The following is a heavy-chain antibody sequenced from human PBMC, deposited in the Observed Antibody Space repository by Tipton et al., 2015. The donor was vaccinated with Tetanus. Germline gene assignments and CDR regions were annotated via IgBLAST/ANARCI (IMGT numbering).Heavy chain of an antibody. CDR2: IYYSGST. CDR1: GDSLSNGDYY. J-gene: IGHJ4*02. Sequence: TLSLTCTVSGDSLSNGDYYWSWIRQPPGKGLESIGYIYYSGSTYYNPSLKSRVTLSLDMSKNHVSLNLTSVTAADTAVYYCARAVRFYYDSSTYYQYYFDSWGQGTLVTVSS. V-gene: IGHV4-30-4*01. CDR3: ARAVRFYYDSSTYYQYYFDS. D-gene: IGHD3-22*01.